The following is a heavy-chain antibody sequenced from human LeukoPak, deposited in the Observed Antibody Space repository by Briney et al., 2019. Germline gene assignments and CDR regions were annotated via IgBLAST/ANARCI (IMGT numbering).Heavy chain of an antibody. V-gene: IGHV5-51*01. J-gene: IGHJ6*02. CDR3: ARRKARDYYDSSAYYGMDV. D-gene: IGHD3-22*01. CDR1: GYSFTSYW. Sequence: GESLKISCKGSGYSFTSYWLGWVRQMPGKGLEWMGIIYPGDSDTRYSPSFQGQVTISADKSISTAYLQWSSLKASDTAMYYCARRKARDYYDSSAYYGMDVWGQGTTVTVSS. CDR2: IYPGDSDT.